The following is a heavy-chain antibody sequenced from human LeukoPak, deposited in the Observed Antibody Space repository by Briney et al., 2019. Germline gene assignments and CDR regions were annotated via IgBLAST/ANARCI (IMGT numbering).Heavy chain of an antibody. CDR2: IYHSGST. J-gene: IGHJ5*02. D-gene: IGHD3-3*01. CDR3: ARQISTYWFDP. Sequence: PSETLSLTCAVFGGSFSGYYWSWIRQPPGKGLEWIGEIYHSGSTNYNPSLKSRVTISVDKSKNQFSLKLSSVTAADTAVYYCARQISTYWFDPWGQGILVTVSS. CDR1: GGSFSGYY. V-gene: IGHV4-34*01.